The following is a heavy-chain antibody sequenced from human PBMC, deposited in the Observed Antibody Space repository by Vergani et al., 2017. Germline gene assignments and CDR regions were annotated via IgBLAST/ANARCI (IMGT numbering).Heavy chain of an antibody. CDR3: ARDGTDIXVSSSDYSHLLYY. D-gene: IGHD3-22*01. CDR2: ISKDGTHD. V-gene: IGHV3-30*03. Sequence: QVSLVESGGGVVQPGRSLTLTCSASGFGFKNFAMHWVRQAPGKGLEWVATISKDGTHDYYEPSVRGRFAVSRDNFKNTMYLQMDRLTTDDTAVYFCARDGTDIXVSSSDYSHLLYYWDQGILVTVSS. CDR1: GFGFKNFA. J-gene: IGHJ4*02.